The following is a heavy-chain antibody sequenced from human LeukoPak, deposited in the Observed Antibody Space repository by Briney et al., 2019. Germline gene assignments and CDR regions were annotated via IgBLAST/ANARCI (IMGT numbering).Heavy chain of an antibody. CDR3: ASDRITMVRGVIISWFDP. CDR1: GDSFSYFY. J-gene: IGHJ5*02. D-gene: IGHD3-10*01. CDR2: IYNSGST. Sequence: SETLSLTCTVSGDSFSYFYWSWIRQPPGKGLEWIGYIYNSGSTSYNPSLRSRVTISLDTSKNQFSLKLSSVTAADTAVYYCASDRITMVRGVIISWFDPWGQGTLVTVSS. V-gene: IGHV4-59*12.